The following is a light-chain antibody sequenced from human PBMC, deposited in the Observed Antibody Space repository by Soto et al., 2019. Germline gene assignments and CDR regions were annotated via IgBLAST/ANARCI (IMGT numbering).Light chain of an antibody. CDR2: GSC. CDR1: QSVSSN. J-gene: IGKJ1*01. CDR3: QYYNNWLGT. V-gene: IGKV3-15*01. Sequence: EIVLTQSPATLSVSPGERATLSCRASQSVSSNSAWHQQNPDQAPRLLFDGSCTRATGIPARFSSRAAGAEFIPISRILYYEDSADYCRQYYNNWLGTFGQGTKVDIK.